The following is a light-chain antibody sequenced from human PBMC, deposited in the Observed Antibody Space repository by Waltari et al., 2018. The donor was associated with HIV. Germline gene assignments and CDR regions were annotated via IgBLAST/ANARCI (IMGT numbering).Light chain of an antibody. V-gene: IGKV4-1*01. J-gene: IGKJ2*01. Sequence: DIVMTQSPESLTVSLGALATINCTFSQTLLFSSTGKNFLAGYQLRPGQPPKLLLSWATSRETGVPERFGGTASGTNFTLTIDNFQAEDVAIYYCQQYFTNPRTFGQGTELQI. CDR3: QQYFTNPRT. CDR1: QTLLFSSTGKNF. CDR2: WAT.